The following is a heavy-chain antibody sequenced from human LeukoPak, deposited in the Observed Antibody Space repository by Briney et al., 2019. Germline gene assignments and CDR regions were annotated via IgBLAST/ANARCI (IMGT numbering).Heavy chain of an antibody. D-gene: IGHD3-22*01. V-gene: IGHV1-69*13. CDR2: IIPIFGTA. Sequence: GASVKVSCKAAGYPFISFGISWVRQAPGQGLEWMGGIIPIFGTANYAQKFQGRVTITADESTSTAYMELSSLRSEDTAVYYCARDIRRGYYDSSGDFDPWGQGTLVPVSS. J-gene: IGHJ5*02. CDR1: GYPFISFG. CDR3: ARDIRRGYYDSSGDFDP.